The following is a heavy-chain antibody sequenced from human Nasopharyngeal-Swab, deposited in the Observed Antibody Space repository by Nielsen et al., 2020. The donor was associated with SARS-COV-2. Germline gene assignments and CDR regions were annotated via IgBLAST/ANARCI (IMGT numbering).Heavy chain of an antibody. Sequence: GESLKIFCAASGFTFSNAWMSWVRQAPGKGLEWVGRIKSKTDGGTTDYAAPVKGRFTISRDDSKNTLYLQMNSLKTEDTAVYYCTTGSSGWYHYYYGMDVWGQGTTVTVSS. CDR2: IKSKTDGGTT. D-gene: IGHD6-19*01. CDR1: GFTFSNAW. V-gene: IGHV3-15*01. CDR3: TTGSSGWYHYYYGMDV. J-gene: IGHJ6*02.